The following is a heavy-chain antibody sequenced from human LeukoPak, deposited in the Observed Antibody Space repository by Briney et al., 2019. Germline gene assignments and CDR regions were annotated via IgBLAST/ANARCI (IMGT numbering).Heavy chain of an antibody. D-gene: IGHD3-10*01. V-gene: IGHV4-59*01. J-gene: IGHJ4*02. CDR3: ARDLYGSGSYLIGFDY. CDR2: IYYSGSA. Sequence: SETLSLTCTVSGGSISSYYWSWIRQPPGKGLEWIGYIYYSGSANYNPSLKSRVTISIDTSKNQFSLKLSSVTAADTAVYYCARDLYGSGSYLIGFDYWGQGTLVTVSS. CDR1: GGSISSYY.